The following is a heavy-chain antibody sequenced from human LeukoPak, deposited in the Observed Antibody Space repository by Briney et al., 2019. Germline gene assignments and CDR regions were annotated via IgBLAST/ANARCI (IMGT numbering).Heavy chain of an antibody. Sequence: GGSLRLSCAASGFTFSSYWMNWVRQAPGKGLEWVANINEDGSERYYVDSVEGRFTISRDNAKNSLFLQMNSLSAEDTAVYYCARDLSLDYWGQGTLVTVSS. CDR2: INEDGSER. CDR3: ARDLSLDY. D-gene: IGHD3-16*02. J-gene: IGHJ4*02. V-gene: IGHV3-7*04. CDR1: GFTFSSYW.